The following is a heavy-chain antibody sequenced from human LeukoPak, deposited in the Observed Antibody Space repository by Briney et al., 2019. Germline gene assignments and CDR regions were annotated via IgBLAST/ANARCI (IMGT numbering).Heavy chain of an antibody. CDR1: GFTVSSNY. CDR3: ARGYCGGDCYASAFDI. D-gene: IGHD2-21*01. J-gene: IGHJ3*02. CDR2: IYSGGSA. V-gene: IGHV3-53*01. Sequence: GGSLRLSCAASGFTVSSNYMSWVRQAPGKGLEWVSVIYSGGSAYYADSVKGRFTISRDNSKNTLYLQMNSLRAEDTAVYYCARGYCGGDCYASAFDIWGQGTMVTVSS.